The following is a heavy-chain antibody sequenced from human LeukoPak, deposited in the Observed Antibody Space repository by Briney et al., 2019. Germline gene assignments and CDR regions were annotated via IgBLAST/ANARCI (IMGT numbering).Heavy chain of an antibody. D-gene: IGHD3-22*01. CDR2: IYTSGST. CDR3: ARDRHYYDSSGYPDY. V-gene: IGHV4-4*07. J-gene: IGHJ4*02. CDR1: GGSISSYY. Sequence: SETLSLTCTVSGGSISSYYWSWIRQRAGKGLEWIGRIYTSGSTNYNPSLKSRVTMSVDTSKNQFSLKLSSVTAADTAVYYCARDRHYYDSSGYPDYWGQGTLVTVSS.